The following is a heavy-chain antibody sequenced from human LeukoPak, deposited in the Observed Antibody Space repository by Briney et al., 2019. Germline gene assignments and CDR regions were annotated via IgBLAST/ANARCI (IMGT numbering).Heavy chain of an antibody. D-gene: IGHD6-13*01. CDR2: IYYSGST. CDR1: GDSIFSSSYY. CDR3: ASWYSGTWPRQIDY. V-gene: IGHV4-39*01. J-gene: IGHJ4*02. Sequence: PSETLPLTCTVPGDSIFSSSYYWGWIRQPPGKGLEWIGNIYYSGSTNYNPSLRSRVAIAVDTSKNQFSLRLSSLTAADTAIYYCASWYSGTWPRQIDYWGQGTRVSVSS.